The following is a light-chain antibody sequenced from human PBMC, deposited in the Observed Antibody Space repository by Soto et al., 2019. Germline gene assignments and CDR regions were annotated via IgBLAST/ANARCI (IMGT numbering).Light chain of an antibody. CDR2: EAS. V-gene: IGKV1-5*01. J-gene: IGKJ1*01. Sequence: DIQMTQSPSTLSASVGDRVTITCRASQSISGWLAWYQQKPGTAPKLLIYEASNLESGVPSRFSGSGSGTEFTLTISSLQPDDFATYYCQQYYIDWTFGQGTKVDIK. CDR3: QQYYIDWT. CDR1: QSISGW.